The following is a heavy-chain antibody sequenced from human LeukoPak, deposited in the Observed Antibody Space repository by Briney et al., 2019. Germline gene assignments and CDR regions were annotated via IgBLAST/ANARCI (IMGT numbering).Heavy chain of an antibody. Sequence: ASMQGSCKASGYTFTNYGVSWVRQAPGQGLEWIGWISAYNGNTNYAQKLQGRVTMTTDTSTSTAYMELRSLRSDDTAVYYCARGGEVNGWSQVVSYYSYMDVWGKGTTVTVSS. V-gene: IGHV1-18*01. CDR3: ARGGEVNGWSQVVSYYSYMDV. J-gene: IGHJ6*03. D-gene: IGHD6-19*01. CDR1: GYTFTNYG. CDR2: ISAYNGNT.